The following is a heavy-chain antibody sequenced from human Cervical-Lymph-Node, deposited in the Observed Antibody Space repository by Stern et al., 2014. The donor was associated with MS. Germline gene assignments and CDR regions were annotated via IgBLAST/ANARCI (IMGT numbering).Heavy chain of an antibody. CDR3: AKRGPETYITKLMKNAFEV. CDR2: ISWNGGRT. D-gene: IGHD1-14*01. J-gene: IGHJ3*01. V-gene: IGHV3-9*01. Sequence: QLVESGGGFVQPGRSLRLSCAASGFIFGDYDMHWVRQVPGKGLEWVSEISWNGGRTAYADSVRGRFNIFRDNSENSLYLQMDSLREEDTALYYCAKRGPETYITKLMKNAFEVWGQGTMVTVSS. CDR1: GFIFGDYD.